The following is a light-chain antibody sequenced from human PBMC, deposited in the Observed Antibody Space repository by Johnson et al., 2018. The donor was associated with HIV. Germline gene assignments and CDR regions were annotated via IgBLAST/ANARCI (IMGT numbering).Light chain of an antibody. V-gene: IGLV1-51*01. CDR1: SSNIGNNY. J-gene: IGLJ1*01. CDR2: DNN. Sequence: QSVLTQPPSVSAAPGQKVTISCSGSSSNIGNNYVSWYQQLPGTAPKLLIYDNNKRPSGIPDRFSGSKSGTSATLGITGLQTGDEADYYCGTWDSSLSVFYVFGNGTKVTVL. CDR3: GTWDSSLSVFYV.